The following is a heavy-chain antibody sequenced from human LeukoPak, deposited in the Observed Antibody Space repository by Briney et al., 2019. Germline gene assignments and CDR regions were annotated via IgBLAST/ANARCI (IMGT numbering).Heavy chain of an antibody. Sequence: SETLSLTCTVSGGSISSSSYYWGWIRQPPGKGLELIGSIYYSGSTYYNPSLKSRVTISVDTSKNQFSLKLSSVTAADTAAYYCAILVTVVTSWFDPWGQGTLVTVSS. J-gene: IGHJ5*02. CDR2: IYYSGST. D-gene: IGHD4-23*01. CDR3: AILVTVVTSWFDP. V-gene: IGHV4-39*01. CDR1: GGSISSSSYY.